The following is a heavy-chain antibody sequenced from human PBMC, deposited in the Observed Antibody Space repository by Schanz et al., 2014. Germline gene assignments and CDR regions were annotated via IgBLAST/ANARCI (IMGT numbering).Heavy chain of an antibody. CDR3: ARAGYDADNWFDP. CDR2: ISSSSSTR. J-gene: IGHJ5*02. V-gene: IGHV3-48*01. D-gene: IGHD2-2*01. CDR1: GFSLDIFA. Sequence: EVQLLESGGGLVQPGGSLRLSCATSGFSLDIFAVSWVRQAPGKGLEWVSYISSSSSTRYYADSVKGRFTISRDNAKNSLFLQMNSLRAEDTAVYYCARAGYDADNWFDPWGQGTLVTVSS.